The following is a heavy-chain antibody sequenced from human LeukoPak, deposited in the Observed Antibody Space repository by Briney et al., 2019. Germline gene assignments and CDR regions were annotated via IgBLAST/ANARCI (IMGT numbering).Heavy chain of an antibody. CDR1: GFIFSNYW. CDR2: VQHIGGET. CDR3: ATYSILNAREFRY. V-gene: IGHV3-7*01. J-gene: IGHJ1*01. Sequence: GGSLRLSCAGSGFIFSNYWLGWVRQAPGKGLEGVANVQHIGGETYYVDSVKGGFTISRDNAKNSVYLQMNSLGADDTAVYYCATYSILNAREFRYWGQGTLVTVSS. D-gene: IGHD4-11*01.